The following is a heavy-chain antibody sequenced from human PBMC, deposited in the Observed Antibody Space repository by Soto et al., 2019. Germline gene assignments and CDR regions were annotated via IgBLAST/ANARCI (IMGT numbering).Heavy chain of an antibody. D-gene: IGHD5-18*01. Sequence: GGSLRLSCAASGFTVSSNYMSWVRQAPGKGLEWVSVIYSGGSTYYADSVKGRFTISRDNSKNTLYLQMNSLRAEDTAVYYCARSTLHTAWFDYWGQGTLVTVSS. J-gene: IGHJ4*02. V-gene: IGHV3-53*01. CDR2: IYSGGST. CDR3: ARSTLHTAWFDY. CDR1: GFTVSSNY.